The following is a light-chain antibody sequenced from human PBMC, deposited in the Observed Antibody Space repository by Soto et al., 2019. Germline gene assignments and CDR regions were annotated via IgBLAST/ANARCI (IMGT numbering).Light chain of an antibody. CDR3: QQFNSYPRT. V-gene: IGKV1-13*02. Sequence: AIQLTQSPDSLSVSIGDRVTITCRASQGIGSALAWYQQKPGKAPKTLIYDASSLDSGIPARFSGSGSGTDVTLTISSLQSEDFATYYCQQFNSYPRTLGQGTKVEI. J-gene: IGKJ2*01. CDR2: DAS. CDR1: QGIGSA.